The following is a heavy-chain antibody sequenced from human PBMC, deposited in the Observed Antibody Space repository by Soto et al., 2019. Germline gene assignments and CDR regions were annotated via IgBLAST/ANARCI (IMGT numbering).Heavy chain of an antibody. CDR3: AHPRGYGVFDAFDI. J-gene: IGHJ3*02. Sequence: VQLLESGGGLVQPGGSLRLSCAASGFTFSTYAMNWVRQAPGKGLEWVSAISGSGGSTYYADSVRGRFTISRDNSINTLYLQMSGLRTEDTAVYYCAHPRGYGVFDAFDIWGQGTMVTVSS. D-gene: IGHD4-17*01. CDR1: GFTFSTYA. CDR2: ISGSGGST. V-gene: IGHV3-23*01.